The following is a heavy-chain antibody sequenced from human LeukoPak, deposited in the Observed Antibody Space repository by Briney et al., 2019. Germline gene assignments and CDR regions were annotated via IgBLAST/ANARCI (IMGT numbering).Heavy chain of an antibody. J-gene: IGHJ4*02. D-gene: IGHD1-26*01. CDR3: ARASRSGSYFFY. CDR2: SRNKANSYTT. V-gene: IGHV3-72*01. Sequence: GGSLRLSCAASGFTFSDHYMDWVHQTPGKGLEWVGRSRNKANSYTTEYAASVKGRFTISRDDSKNSLSLQMNSLKTDDTAVYYCARASRSGSYFFYWGQGTLVTVSS. CDR1: GFTFSDHY.